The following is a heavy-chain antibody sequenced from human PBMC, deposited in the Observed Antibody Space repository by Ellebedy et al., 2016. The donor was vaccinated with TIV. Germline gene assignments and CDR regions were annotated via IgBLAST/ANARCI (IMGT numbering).Heavy chain of an antibody. CDR1: GGSFSGYY. J-gene: IGHJ4*02. V-gene: IGHV4-34*01. CDR3: ASTDHLESYYFDY. D-gene: IGHD3-3*01. Sequence: MPSETLSLTCAVYGGSFSGYYWSWIRQPPGKGLEWIGEINHSGSTNYNPSLKSRVTISVDTSKNQFSLKLSTVTAADTAVYYCASTDHLESYYFDYWGKGTLVTVSS. CDR2: INHSGST.